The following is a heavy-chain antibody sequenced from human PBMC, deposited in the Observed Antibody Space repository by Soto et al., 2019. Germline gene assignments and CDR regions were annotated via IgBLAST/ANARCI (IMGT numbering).Heavy chain of an antibody. CDR2: LWADGSRQ. J-gene: IGHJ4*02. CDR1: GFAFSADA. CDR3: VRGIGYWVHSDN. Sequence: QVQLVESGGGVIQPGKSLRLSCAASGFAFSADAMHWVRQAPGKGLEWVAVLWADGSRQFYLDSVKGRFSISRDNSKNNLYLQMNNLRIDDTAMYFCVRGIGYWVHSDNWGQGTLVSVSS. D-gene: IGHD2-2*03. V-gene: IGHV3-33*01.